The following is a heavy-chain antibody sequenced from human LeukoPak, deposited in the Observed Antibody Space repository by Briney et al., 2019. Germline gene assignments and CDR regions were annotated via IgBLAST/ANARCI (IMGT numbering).Heavy chain of an antibody. CDR1: GGSISSSSYY. CDR3: ARDRSAAPADY. J-gene: IGHJ4*02. Sequence: PSETLSLTCTVSGGSISSSSYYWGWIRQPPGKGLEWIGSIYYSGSTYYNPSLKSRVTISVGTSKNQFSLKLSSVTAADTAVYYCARDRSAAPADYWGQGTLVTVSS. V-gene: IGHV4-39*07. D-gene: IGHD6-13*01. CDR2: IYYSGST.